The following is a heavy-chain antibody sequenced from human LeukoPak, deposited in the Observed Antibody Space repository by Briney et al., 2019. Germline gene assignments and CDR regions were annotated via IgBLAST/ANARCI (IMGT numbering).Heavy chain of an antibody. Sequence: ASVKVSCKVSGYTLTELSMHWVRQAPGKGLEWMGGFDPEDGETIYAQKFQGRVTMTEDTSTDTAYMELSSLRSEDTAVYYCATDRPAVSYLGYYYYYMDVWGKGTTVTVSS. CDR3: ATDRPAVSYLGYYYYYMDV. CDR2: FDPEDGET. D-gene: IGHD1-26*01. CDR1: GYTLTELS. V-gene: IGHV1-24*01. J-gene: IGHJ6*03.